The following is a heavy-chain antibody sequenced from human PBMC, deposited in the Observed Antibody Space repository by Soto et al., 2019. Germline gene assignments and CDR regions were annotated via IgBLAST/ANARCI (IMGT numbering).Heavy chain of an antibody. CDR2: INPSGGST. D-gene: IGHD3-10*01. CDR3: ARGFVGAAEPLGYFDY. Sequence: QVQLVQSGAEVKKPGASVKVSCKASGYTFTSYYMHWVRQAPGQGLEWMGIINPSGGSTSYAQKFQGRVTMTRDTSTSTVYMELSSLRSEDTAVYYCARGFVGAAEPLGYFDYWGQGTLVTVSS. J-gene: IGHJ4*02. V-gene: IGHV1-46*01. CDR1: GYTFTSYY.